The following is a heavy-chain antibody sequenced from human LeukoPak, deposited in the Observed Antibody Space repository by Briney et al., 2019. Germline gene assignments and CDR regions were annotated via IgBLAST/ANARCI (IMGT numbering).Heavy chain of an antibody. D-gene: IGHD6-13*01. CDR2: MNPNSGNT. Sequence: GASVKVSCKASGYTFTSYDINWVRQATGQGLEWMGWMNPNSGNTGYAQKFQGRVTMTRNTSISTAYMELSSLRSEDTAVYYCARGRSSIAAAGRNWLDPWGQGTLVTVSS. J-gene: IGHJ5*02. V-gene: IGHV1-8*01. CDR1: GYTFTSYD. CDR3: ARGRSSIAAAGRNWLDP.